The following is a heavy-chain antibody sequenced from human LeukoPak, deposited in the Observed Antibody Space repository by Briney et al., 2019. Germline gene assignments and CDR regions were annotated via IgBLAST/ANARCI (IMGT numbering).Heavy chain of an antibody. V-gene: IGHV4-59*01. CDR1: GGSISSYY. Sequence: PSETLSLTCTVSGGSISSYYWSWIRQPPGKGLEWIGYIYYSGSTNYNPSLKSRVTISVDTSKNQFSLKLSSVTAADTAVYYCAILSGWYELAFDIWGQGTMVTVSS. J-gene: IGHJ3*02. D-gene: IGHD6-19*01. CDR3: AILSGWYELAFDI. CDR2: IYYSGST.